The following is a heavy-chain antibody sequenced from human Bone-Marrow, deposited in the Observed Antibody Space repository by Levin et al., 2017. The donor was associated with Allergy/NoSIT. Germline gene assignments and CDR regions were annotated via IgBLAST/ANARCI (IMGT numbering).Heavy chain of an antibody. D-gene: IGHD2-2*01. CDR3: ARDDCSSNTCFSMNAFDV. CDR1: GFTFSSHE. Sequence: GGSLRLSCAASGFTFSSHEMNWVRQAPGKGLEWVSYINTSGGTISYADSVKGRFTVSRDNAKNALYLQMNSLRAEDTAVYYCARDDCSSNTCFSMNAFDVWGRGTVVTVSS. V-gene: IGHV3-48*03. J-gene: IGHJ3*01. CDR2: INTSGGTI.